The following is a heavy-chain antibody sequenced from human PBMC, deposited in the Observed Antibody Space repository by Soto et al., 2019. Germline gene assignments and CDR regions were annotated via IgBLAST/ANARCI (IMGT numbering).Heavy chain of an antibody. J-gene: IGHJ6*03. CDR1: GFTFSSYS. CDR3: ARDFKESQYYYYCMDV. Sequence: EVQLVESGGGLVKPGGSLRLSCVVSGFTFSSYSMNWVRQAPGKGLEWVSSISSGSNYTYYADSVKGRFTISRENAKNSVYLQMTSLRAEDTALYYCARDFKESQYYYYCMDVWGKGTTVTVSS. D-gene: IGHD3-10*01. V-gene: IGHV3-21*06. CDR2: ISSGSNYT.